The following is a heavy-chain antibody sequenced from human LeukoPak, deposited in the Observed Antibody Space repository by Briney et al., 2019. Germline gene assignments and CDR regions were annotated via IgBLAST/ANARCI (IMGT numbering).Heavy chain of an antibody. CDR2: ISYDGSNK. V-gene: IGHV3-30*04. J-gene: IGHJ4*02. D-gene: IGHD3-3*01. Sequence: PGGPLRLSCAASGFTFSSYAMHWVRQAPGKGLEWVAVISYDGSNKYYADSVKGRFTISRDNSKNTLYLQMNSLRAEDTAVYYCARPASYDFWSGYYTYFDYWGQGTLVTVSS. CDR3: ARPASYDFWSGYYTYFDY. CDR1: GFTFSSYA.